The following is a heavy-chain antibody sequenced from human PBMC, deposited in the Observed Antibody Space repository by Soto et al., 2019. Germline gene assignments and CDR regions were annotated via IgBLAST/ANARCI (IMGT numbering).Heavy chain of an antibody. CDR1: GVTFSSYA. D-gene: IGHD6-19*01. V-gene: IGHV1-69*13. J-gene: IGHJ6*02. CDR3: VRELNSSGWKHYGCYGMDV. Sequence: SVKVSCKASGVTFSSYAISWVRQAPGQGLEWMGGIIPIFGTANYAQKFQGRVTITADESTSTAYMELSSLRSEDTAVYYCVRELNSSGWKHYGCYGMDVWGQGTTVTVSS. CDR2: IIPIFGTA.